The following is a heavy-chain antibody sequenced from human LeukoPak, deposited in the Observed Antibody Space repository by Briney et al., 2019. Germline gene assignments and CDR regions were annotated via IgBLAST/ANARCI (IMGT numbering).Heavy chain of an antibody. Sequence: SETLSLTCAVYGGSFSGYYWSWIRQPPGKGLERIGEINHSGSTNYNPSLKSRVTISVDTSKNQFSLKLSSVTAADTAVYYCARGRGAYCSGGSCYPDYWGQGTLVTVSS. D-gene: IGHD2-15*01. J-gene: IGHJ4*02. CDR3: ARGRGAYCSGGSCYPDY. V-gene: IGHV4-34*01. CDR2: INHSGST. CDR1: GGSFSGYY.